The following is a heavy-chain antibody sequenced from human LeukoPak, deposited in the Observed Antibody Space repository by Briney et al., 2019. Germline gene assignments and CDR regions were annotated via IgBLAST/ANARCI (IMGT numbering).Heavy chain of an antibody. Sequence: SETLSLTCTVSGDSISDYYWSWIRQPAGKGLDGIGRIYTSGSTNYNPSLKSRVTISVDTSKNQFSLKLSSVAAADTAVYYCARVDVDRARYYYYYMDVWGKGTTVTVSS. CDR1: GDSISDYY. V-gene: IGHV4-4*07. CDR2: IYTSGST. D-gene: IGHD3-10*01. J-gene: IGHJ6*03. CDR3: ARVDVDRARYYYYYMDV.